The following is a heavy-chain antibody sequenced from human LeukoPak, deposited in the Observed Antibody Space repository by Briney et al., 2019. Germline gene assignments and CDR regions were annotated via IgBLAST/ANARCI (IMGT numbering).Heavy chain of an antibody. V-gene: IGHV4-59*01. CDR2: IYYSGST. D-gene: IGHD2-2*01. CDR3: ARAGRIYQTYYYYYMDV. J-gene: IGHJ6*03. Sequence: KASETLSLTCTVSGGSISSYYWSWIRQPPGKGLEWIGYIYYSGSTNYNPSLKSRVTISVDTSKNQFSLKLSSVTAADTAVYYCARAGRIYQTYYYYYMDVWGKGTTVTVSS. CDR1: GGSISSYY.